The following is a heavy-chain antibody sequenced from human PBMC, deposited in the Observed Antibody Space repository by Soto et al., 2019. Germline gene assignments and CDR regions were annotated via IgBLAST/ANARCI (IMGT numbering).Heavy chain of an antibody. CDR1: GGSISSYY. CDR3: ARRYSSAFDI. Sequence: QVQLQESGPGLVKPSETLSLTCTVSGGSISSYYWSWIRQPPGKGLEWIGYIYYSGSTNYNPSFKSRVTISVDTSKNQFSLKLSSVTAADTAVYYCARRYSSAFDIWGQGTMVTVSS. V-gene: IGHV4-59*08. CDR2: IYYSGST. D-gene: IGHD6-13*01. J-gene: IGHJ3*02.